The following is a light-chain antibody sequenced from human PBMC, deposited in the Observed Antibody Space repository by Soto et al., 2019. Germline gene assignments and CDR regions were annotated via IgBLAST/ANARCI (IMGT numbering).Light chain of an antibody. CDR1: QSVYSS. Sequence: EIVLTQSPGTLSLSPGERVTLSCRASQSVYSSLAWYQQKPGQAPRLLIYDSSFRATGVPDRLSGGGSGTDFTLTISRLEPEDFAVYYCQQDGTSPPTFGPGTKVDIK. CDR2: DSS. V-gene: IGKV3-20*01. CDR3: QQDGTSPPT. J-gene: IGKJ3*01.